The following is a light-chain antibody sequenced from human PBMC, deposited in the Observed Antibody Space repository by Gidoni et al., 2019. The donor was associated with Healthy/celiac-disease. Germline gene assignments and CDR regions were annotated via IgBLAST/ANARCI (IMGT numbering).Light chain of an antibody. CDR2: GNS. V-gene: IGLV1-40*01. J-gene: IGLJ3*02. CDR1: SSNIGAGYD. CDR3: QSYDSSLSVPWV. Sequence: QSVLPQPPSVSGAPGQRVTISCTGSSSNIGAGYDVHWYQQLPGTAPKLLIYGNSNRPSGVPDRFSGSKSGTSASLAITGLQAEDEADYYCQSYDSSLSVPWVFGGGTKLTVL.